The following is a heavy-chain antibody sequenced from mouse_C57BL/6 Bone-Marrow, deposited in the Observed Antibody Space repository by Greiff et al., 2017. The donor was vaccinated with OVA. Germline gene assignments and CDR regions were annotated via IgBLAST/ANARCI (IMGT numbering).Heavy chain of an antibody. J-gene: IGHJ3*01. D-gene: IGHD1-1*01. CDR3: TRTYYGSLFAY. Sequence: EVKLVESGGGLVQPGGSMKLSCAASGFTFSDVWMDWVRQSPEKGLEWVAEIRNKANNHATYYAESVKGRFTISRDDSKSSVYLQMNSLRAEDTGIYYCTRTYYGSLFAYWGQGTLVTVSA. CDR1: GFTFSDVW. CDR2: IRNKANNHAT. V-gene: IGHV6-6*01.